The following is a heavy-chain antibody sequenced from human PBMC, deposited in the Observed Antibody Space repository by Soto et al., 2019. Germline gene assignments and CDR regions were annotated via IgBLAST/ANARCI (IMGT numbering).Heavy chain of an antibody. CDR2: IYYSGST. J-gene: IGHJ4*02. Sequence: SELLSVTCTVSGGTIRSYYLRCIRQTPGKGLEWIGYIYYSGSTNYNPSLKSRVTISVDTSKNQFSLKLSSVTAADTAVYYCARDGYSSSWQTFDYWGQGTLVTVSS. CDR3: ARDGYSSSWQTFDY. D-gene: IGHD6-13*01. CDR1: GGTIRSYY. V-gene: IGHV4-59*01.